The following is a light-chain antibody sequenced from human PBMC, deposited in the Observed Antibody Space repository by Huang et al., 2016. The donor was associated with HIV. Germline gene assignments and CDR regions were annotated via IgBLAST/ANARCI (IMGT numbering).Light chain of an antibody. V-gene: IGKV3-15*01. CDR3: QQYNNWPWT. CDR2: GSS. CDR1: QSLSSD. Sequence: EIVMTQSPATLSVSPGERATLSCRASQSLSSDLAWYQQKPGQAPRLLIHGSSTRATGTSARFSGSGSGTEFTLTITSLQAEDFAVYYCQQYNNWPWTFGQGTKVEVK. J-gene: IGKJ1*01.